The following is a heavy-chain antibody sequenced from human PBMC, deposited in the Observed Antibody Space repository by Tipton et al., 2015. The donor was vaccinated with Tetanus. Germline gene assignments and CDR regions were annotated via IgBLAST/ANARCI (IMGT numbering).Heavy chain of an antibody. D-gene: IGHD5-24*01. CDR3: AGYRVGWGGRGY. CDR2: TYDSGRI. J-gene: IGHJ4*02. CDR1: GGSMRGDH. V-gene: IGHV4-59*01. Sequence: LRLSCTVSGGSMRGDHWSWIRQPPGKGLEWLGDTYDSGRINYNPSLKSRVAISVDASRNQFSLTLNSVTAADTAVYFCAGYRVGWGGRGYWGQGTLVTVSS.